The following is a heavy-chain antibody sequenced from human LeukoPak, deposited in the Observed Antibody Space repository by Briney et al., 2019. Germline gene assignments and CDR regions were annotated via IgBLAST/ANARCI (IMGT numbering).Heavy chain of an antibody. CDR3: ARQQVGATIPLDY. J-gene: IGHJ4*02. CDR1: GYSFTTYW. Sequence: GESLKISCKGSGYSFTTYWIAWVRQMRGKGLEWMGIIYPGDSDARYSPSFQGQVTFSADKSISTAYLQWSSLKASDTAMYYCARQQVGATIPLDYWGQGTLVTVSS. V-gene: IGHV5-51*01. D-gene: IGHD1-26*01. CDR2: IYPGDSDA.